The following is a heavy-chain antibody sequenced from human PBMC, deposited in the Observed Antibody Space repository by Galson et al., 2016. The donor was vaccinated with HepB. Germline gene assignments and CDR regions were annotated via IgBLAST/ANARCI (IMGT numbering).Heavy chain of an antibody. CDR3: VTRDDFRNTGTFDH. CDR1: GASISSSTYY. Sequence: GASISSSTYYWDWIRQPPGKGLEWIGSLSYNGGTSYYPSLKSRVIMSIDTSKNQFYLNLNSVTAADTAVYYCVTRDDFRNTGTFDHWGQGSLVTVSS. J-gene: IGHJ4*02. D-gene: IGHD3-3*01. CDR2: LSYNGGT. V-gene: IGHV4-39*01.